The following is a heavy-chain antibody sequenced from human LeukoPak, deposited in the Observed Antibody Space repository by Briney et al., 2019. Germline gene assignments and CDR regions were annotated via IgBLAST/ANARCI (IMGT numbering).Heavy chain of an antibody. Sequence: SETLSLTCTVSGGSISSYYWSWIRQPPGKGLEWIGYIYYSGSTNYNPSLKSRVTISVDTSKNQFSLRLSSVTAADTAVYYCARQRAGPLHYLDYWGQGTLVTVSS. D-gene: IGHD1-26*01. CDR2: IYYSGST. J-gene: IGHJ4*02. CDR3: ARQRAGPLHYLDY. V-gene: IGHV4-59*08. CDR1: GGSISSYY.